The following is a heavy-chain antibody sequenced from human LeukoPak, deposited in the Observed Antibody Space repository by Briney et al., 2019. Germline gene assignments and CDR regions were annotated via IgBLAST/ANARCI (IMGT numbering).Heavy chain of an antibody. CDR1: GFTFSDSV. Sequence: PGGSLKLSCATSGFTFSDSVIHWVRQAPGKGPEWLGRIRSKANNHATAYAASVKGRFSISRDDSENTAYLQLNSLKTEDTAVYYCTRPSNCGGDCYADYWGRGTLVIVSS. CDR3: TRPSNCGGDCYADY. D-gene: IGHD2-21*02. V-gene: IGHV3-73*01. CDR2: IRSKANNHAT. J-gene: IGHJ4*02.